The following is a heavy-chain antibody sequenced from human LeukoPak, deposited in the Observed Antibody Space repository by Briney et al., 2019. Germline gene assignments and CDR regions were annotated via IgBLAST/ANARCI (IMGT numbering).Heavy chain of an antibody. Sequence: PGGSLRLSCAASGFTFSSYSMNWVRQAPGKGLEWVAIISYDGSNEYYAGSVKGRFTISRDNSKNMLYLQMNSLRAEDTAVYYCARMGYTGYERAYYFDYWGQGTLVTVSS. CDR1: GFTFSSYS. CDR2: ISYDGSNE. V-gene: IGHV3-30*03. J-gene: IGHJ4*02. CDR3: ARMGYTGYERAYYFDY. D-gene: IGHD5-12*01.